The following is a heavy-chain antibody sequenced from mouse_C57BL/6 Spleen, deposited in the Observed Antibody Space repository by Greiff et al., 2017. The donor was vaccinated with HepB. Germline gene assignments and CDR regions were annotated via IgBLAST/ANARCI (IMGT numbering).Heavy chain of an antibody. D-gene: IGHD1-1*02. CDR2: IDPENGDT. CDR1: GFNIKDDY. CDR3: TTGLFPY. J-gene: IGHJ2*01. Sequence: EVQLQQSGAELVRPGASVKLSCTASGFNIKDDYMHWVKQRPEQGLEWIGWIDPENGDTEYASKFQGKATITADTSSNTAYLQLSSLTSEDTAVYYCTTGLFPYWGQGTTLTVSS. V-gene: IGHV14-4*01.